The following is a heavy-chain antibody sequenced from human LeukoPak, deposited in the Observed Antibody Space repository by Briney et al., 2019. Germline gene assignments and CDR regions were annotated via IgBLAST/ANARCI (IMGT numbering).Heavy chain of an antibody. CDR1: VGTFSCYA. D-gene: IGHD3/OR15-3a*01. Sequence: SVTVSFQSSVGTFSCYAIHWVRQAPGQGRAWMGVMIPIFGTANYAQKFQGRFTITADKSTSTAYMELSSLRSEDTAVYYCARSDWTTRVSSNWFEPWGQGTLVTVSS. V-gene: IGHV1-69*06. J-gene: IGHJ5*02. CDR2: MIPIFGTA. CDR3: ARSDWTTRVSSNWFEP.